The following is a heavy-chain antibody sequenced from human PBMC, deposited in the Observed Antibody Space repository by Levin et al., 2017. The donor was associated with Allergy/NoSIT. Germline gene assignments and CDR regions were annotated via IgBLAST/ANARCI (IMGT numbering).Heavy chain of an antibody. D-gene: IGHD3-22*01. J-gene: IGHJ6*02. CDR3: ARDHEHYYDSSGPVGLYYYGMDV. V-gene: IGHV4-31*03. CDR1: GGSISSGGYY. CDR2: IYYSGST. Sequence: SQTLSLTCTVSGGSISSGGYYWSWIRQHPGKGLEWIGYIYYSGSTYYNPSLKSRVTISVDTSKNQFSLKLSSVTAADTAVYYCARDHEHYYDSSGPVGLYYYGMDVWGQGTTVTVSS.